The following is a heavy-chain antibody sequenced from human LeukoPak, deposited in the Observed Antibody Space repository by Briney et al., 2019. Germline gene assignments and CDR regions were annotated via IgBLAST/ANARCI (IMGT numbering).Heavy chain of an antibody. J-gene: IGHJ3*02. CDR1: GFTFSSFW. D-gene: IGHD4-17*01. V-gene: IGHV3-74*01. Sequence: GGSLRLSCEASGFTFSSFWMRWVRQAPGQGLVWVSRVNGDGGSTTYVESVKGRFTISRDSATNTVYMQMNSLRAEDTAVYYCARPQHGDLYAFDIWGHRTMVTVSS. CDR2: VNGDGGST. CDR3: ARPQHGDLYAFDI.